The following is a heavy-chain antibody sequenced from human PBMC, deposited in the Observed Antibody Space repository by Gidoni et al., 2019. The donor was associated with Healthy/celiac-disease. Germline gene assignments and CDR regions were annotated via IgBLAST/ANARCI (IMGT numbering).Heavy chain of an antibody. Sequence: QVQLQESGPGLVKPSETLSLTCTVSVGSISSYYWSWIRQPPGKGLEWIGYIYYSGSTNYNPSLKSRVTISVDTSKNQFSLKLSSVTAADTAVYYCARASGDFWSGYLDYWGQGTLVTVSS. J-gene: IGHJ4*02. CDR1: VGSISSYY. V-gene: IGHV4-59*01. CDR2: IYYSGST. CDR3: ARASGDFWSGYLDY. D-gene: IGHD3-3*01.